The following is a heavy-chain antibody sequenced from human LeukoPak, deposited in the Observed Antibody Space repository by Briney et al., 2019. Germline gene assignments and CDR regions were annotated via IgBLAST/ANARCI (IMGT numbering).Heavy chain of an antibody. V-gene: IGHV3-30*03. CDR2: ISYDGSNK. CDR1: GFTFSSYG. D-gene: IGHD6-13*01. Sequence: PGRSLRLSCAASGFTFSSYGMHWVRQAPGKGLEWVAVISYDGSNKYYADSVKGRFTISRDNSKNTMYLQMNSLRAEDTAVYYCARQTAAGGYYFDYWGQGTLVTVSS. J-gene: IGHJ4*02. CDR3: ARQTAAGGYYFDY.